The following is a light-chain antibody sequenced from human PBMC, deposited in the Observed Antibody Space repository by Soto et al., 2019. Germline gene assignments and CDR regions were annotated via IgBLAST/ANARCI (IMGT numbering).Light chain of an antibody. V-gene: IGLV1-40*01. CDR1: SSNIGADYD. CDR3: QSYDSSLSSVV. CDR2: DNT. J-gene: IGLJ2*01. Sequence: QSVLTQPPSVSGAPGQRVTISCTESSSNIGADYDVHWYQQLPGTAPKLLIYDNTNRPSGVPDRFSGSKSGTSASLAITGLQAEDEADYYCQSYDSSLSSVVFGGGTKVTVL.